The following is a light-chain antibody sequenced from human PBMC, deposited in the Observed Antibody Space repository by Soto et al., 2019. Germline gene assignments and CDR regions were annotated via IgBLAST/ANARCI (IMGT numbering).Light chain of an antibody. CDR2: KAS. CDR3: QQYNSYPVT. CDR1: QSISSW. J-gene: IGKJ1*01. V-gene: IGKV1-5*03. Sequence: DIQMTQSPSTLSASVGDRVTITCRASQSISSWLAWYQQKPGKAPKLLIYKASSLESGVPSRFSGSGSGTEITLTISSLQPDDFATYYCQQYNSYPVTFGQGTKVDIK.